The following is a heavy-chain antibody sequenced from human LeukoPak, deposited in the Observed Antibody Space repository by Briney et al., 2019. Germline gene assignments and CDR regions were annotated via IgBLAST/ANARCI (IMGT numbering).Heavy chain of an antibody. Sequence: ASVKVSCKASGGTFSSYAISWVRQAPGQGLEWMGRIIPIFGTANYAQKFQGRVTITTDESTSTAYMELSSLRSEDTAVYYCARDRLWEGWYFDYWGQGTLVTVSS. V-gene: IGHV1-69*05. CDR1: GGTFSSYA. J-gene: IGHJ4*02. CDR3: ARDRLWEGWYFDY. CDR2: IIPIFGTA. D-gene: IGHD1-26*01.